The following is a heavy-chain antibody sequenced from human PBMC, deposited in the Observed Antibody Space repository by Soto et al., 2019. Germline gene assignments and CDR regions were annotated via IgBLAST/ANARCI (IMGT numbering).Heavy chain of an antibody. J-gene: IGHJ2*01. CDR1: GVTFKDYG. CDR3: ARDGWGSNWYFDL. D-gene: IGHD3-16*01. V-gene: IGHV3-30*03. CDR2: ISYDGKQT. Sequence: GGSLRLSCGAPGVTFKDYGMHWVRQAPGKGLEWVAVISYDGKQTYYADSVKGRFTISKDKSKRTLFLQMNSLRVDDTAVYYCARDGWGSNWYFDLWGRGTLVTV.